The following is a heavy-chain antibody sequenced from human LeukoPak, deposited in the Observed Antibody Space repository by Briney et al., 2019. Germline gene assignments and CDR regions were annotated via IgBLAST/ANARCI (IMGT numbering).Heavy chain of an antibody. Sequence: ASVKVSCKASGGTFSSYAISWVRQAPGQGLEWMGRIIPIFGIANYAQKFQGRVTITADKSTSTAYMELSSLRSEDTAVYYCAREKTAYYYDRGGAFDIWGQGTMVTVSS. CDR3: AREKTAYYYDRGGAFDI. CDR1: GGTFSSYA. CDR2: IIPIFGIA. D-gene: IGHD3-22*01. V-gene: IGHV1-69*04. J-gene: IGHJ3*02.